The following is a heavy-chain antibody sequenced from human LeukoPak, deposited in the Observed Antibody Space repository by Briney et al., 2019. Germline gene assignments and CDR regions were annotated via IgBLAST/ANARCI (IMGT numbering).Heavy chain of an antibody. V-gene: IGHV3-66*01. CDR3: AVVDGSGWYCHDY. Sequence: TGGSLRLSCAASGFTVSSNYMSWVRQAPGKGLEWVSVIYSGDNTYYADSVKGRFTISRDISKNTLYLQMNSLRAEDTAVYYCAVVDGSGWYCHDYWGQGTLVTVSS. CDR2: IYSGDNT. J-gene: IGHJ4*02. CDR1: GFTVSSNY. D-gene: IGHD6-19*01.